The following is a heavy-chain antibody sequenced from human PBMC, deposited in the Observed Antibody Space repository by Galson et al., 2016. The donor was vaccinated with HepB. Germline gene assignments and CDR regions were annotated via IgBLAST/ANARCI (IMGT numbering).Heavy chain of an antibody. CDR1: GGSISSYY. V-gene: IGHV4-59*01. CDR2: IYYTGSN. Sequence: SETLSLTCTVSGGSISSYYWNWIRQPPGKGLEWIGYIYYTGSNNYNPSLKSRVTISVDTSKNQFSLKLSSVTAADTAVYYCARKNLGSGLGGRWYFDLWGRGSLVSVSS. J-gene: IGHJ2*01. D-gene: IGHD3-10*01. CDR3: ARKNLGSGLGGRWYFDL.